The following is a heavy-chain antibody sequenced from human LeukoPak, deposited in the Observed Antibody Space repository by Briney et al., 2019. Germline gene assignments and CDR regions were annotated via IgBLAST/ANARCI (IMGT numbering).Heavy chain of an antibody. V-gene: IGHV3-7*03. J-gene: IGHJ4*02. CDR2: MKHDGSEE. D-gene: IGHD3-10*01. Sequence: GGSLRLSCAASGFIFETYWMNWVRQVPGEGLERVANMKHDGSEEYYVESVKGRFIISRDNANKLLYLQMNSLRAEDTAIYYCARKAAGWGVLDHWGQGILVTVSS. CDR3: ARKAAGWGVLDH. CDR1: GFIFETYW.